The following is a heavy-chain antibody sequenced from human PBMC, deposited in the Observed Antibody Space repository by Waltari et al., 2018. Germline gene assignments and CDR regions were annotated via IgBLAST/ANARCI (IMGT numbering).Heavy chain of an antibody. CDR2: IYYSGST. Sequence: QVQLQESGPGLVKPSATLSLTCTVSGGPISSYYWSWIRQPPGKGPEWIGYIYYSGSTNYNPSLKSRVTISVDTSKNQFSLKLSSVTAADTAVYYCARHARAVVNWFDPWGQGTLVTVSS. D-gene: IGHD6-19*01. V-gene: IGHV4-59*08. CDR3: ARHARAVVNWFDP. CDR1: GGPISSYY. J-gene: IGHJ5*02.